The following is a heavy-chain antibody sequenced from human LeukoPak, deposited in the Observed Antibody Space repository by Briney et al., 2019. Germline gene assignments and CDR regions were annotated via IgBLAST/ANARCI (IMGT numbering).Heavy chain of an antibody. V-gene: IGHV4-59*02. D-gene: IGHD1-14*01. Sequence: SETLSLTCTVSADSVSSYYCTWFRQPPAKGLEWTGDISNSGSTNYNPSLKSRVTISVDTSKHHSSLKLSSVTAADTAVYYCGRILAAGGSEITYDYWSQGALVTVSS. CDR1: ADSVSSYY. CDR2: ISNSGST. CDR3: GRILAAGGSEITYDY. J-gene: IGHJ4*02.